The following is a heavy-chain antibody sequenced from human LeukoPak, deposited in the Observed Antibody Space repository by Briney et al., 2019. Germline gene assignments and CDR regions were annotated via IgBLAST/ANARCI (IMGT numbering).Heavy chain of an antibody. CDR1: GYTFTAFY. CDR3: ARDQEGFDY. V-gene: IGHV1-46*01. CDR2: IYPRDGST. Sequence: ASVKVSCKASGYTFTAFYIHWVRQAPGQGLEWMGMIYPRDGSTSYAQKFQGRVTVTRDTSTSTVHMELSGLRSEDTAVYYCARDQEGFDYWGQGTLVTVSS. J-gene: IGHJ4*02.